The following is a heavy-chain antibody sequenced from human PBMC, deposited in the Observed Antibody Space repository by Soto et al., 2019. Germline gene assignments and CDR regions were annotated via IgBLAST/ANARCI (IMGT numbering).Heavy chain of an antibody. V-gene: IGHV3-30*18. CDR3: AKALEGPRFDL. CDR2: ISYDGSNK. CDR1: GFTFSSYG. Sequence: QVQLVESGGGVVQPGRSLRLSCAASGFTFSSYGMHWVRQAPGKGLEWVAVISYDGSNKYYADSVKGRFTISRDNSKNTLYLQMNSLRAEDTAVYYCAKALEGPRFDLWGRGTLVTVSS. J-gene: IGHJ2*01.